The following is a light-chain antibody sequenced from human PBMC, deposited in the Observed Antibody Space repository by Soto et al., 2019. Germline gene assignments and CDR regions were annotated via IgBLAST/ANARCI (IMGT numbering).Light chain of an antibody. CDR2: EVN. CDR3: SSYAGSKNFIL. CDR1: TSDVGGYNY. Sequence: QSDLTQPPSASGSPGQSVTISCTGTTSDVGGYNYVSWYQLHPGKVPKLIISEVNKRPSGVPDRFSGSKSGSTASLTVSGLQAEDEADYFCSSYAGSKNFILFGGGTKLTVL. V-gene: IGLV2-8*01. J-gene: IGLJ2*01.